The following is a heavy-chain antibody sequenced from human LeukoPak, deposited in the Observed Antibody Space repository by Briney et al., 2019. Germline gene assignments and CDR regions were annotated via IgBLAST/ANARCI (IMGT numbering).Heavy chain of an antibody. CDR1: GGSISSSSYY. V-gene: IGHV4-39*01. J-gene: IGHJ6*03. CDR3: ARHKGYYYYMDG. CDR2: IYYSGST. Sequence: PSETLSLTCTVSGGSISSSSYYWGWIRQPPGKGLEWIGSIYYSGSTNYNPSLKSRVTISVDTSKNQFSLKLSSVTAADTAVYYCARHKGYYYYMDGWVKGTTVTVSS.